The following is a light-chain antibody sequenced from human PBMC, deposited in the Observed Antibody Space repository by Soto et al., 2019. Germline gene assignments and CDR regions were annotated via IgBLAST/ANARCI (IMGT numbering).Light chain of an antibody. V-gene: IGKV1-6*01. CDR2: AAS. J-gene: IGKJ4*01. Sequence: AFQMTQSPSSLSASVGDRVTITCRASQGVKNDLGWYQQRPGKAPKLLIYAASSLQSGVPSRFSGSGSGTDFTLTITSLQPEDFATYYCLQDYTYPLTFGGGTKVDIK. CDR1: QGVKND. CDR3: LQDYTYPLT.